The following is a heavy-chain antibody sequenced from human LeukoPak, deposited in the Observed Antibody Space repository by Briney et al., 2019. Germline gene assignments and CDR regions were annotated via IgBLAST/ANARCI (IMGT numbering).Heavy chain of an antibody. V-gene: IGHV4-59*08. J-gene: IGHJ4*02. CDR1: GGSISSYY. CDR3: ARHEGYSYAFAY. CDR2: IYYSGST. Sequence: SETLSLTCTVSGGSISSYYWSWIRQPPGEGLEWIGYIYYSGSTNYNASLKSRLTISADTSKNQFSLKLSSVTAADTAVYFCARHEGYSYAFAYWGQGTLVTVSS. D-gene: IGHD5-18*01.